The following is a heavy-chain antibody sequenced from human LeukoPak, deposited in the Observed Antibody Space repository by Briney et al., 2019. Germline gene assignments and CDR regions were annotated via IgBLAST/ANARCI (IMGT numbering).Heavy chain of an antibody. J-gene: IGHJ3*01. CDR3: ALWEIVHYAFAF. V-gene: IGHV1-2*02. D-gene: IGHD5-12*01. CDR1: GYSFTDYY. Sequence: EASVKVSCKASGYSFTDYYMHWVRQVPGQGLERMGWINPNSGGTNYAQKFQGRVTMTRDTSISTAYMELNRLRSDDTAVYYCALWEIVHYAFAFWGQGTMVTVSS. CDR2: INPNSGGT.